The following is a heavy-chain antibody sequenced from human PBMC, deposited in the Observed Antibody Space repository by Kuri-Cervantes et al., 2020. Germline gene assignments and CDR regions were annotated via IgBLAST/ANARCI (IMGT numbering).Heavy chain of an antibody. D-gene: IGHD6-13*01. CDR2: ISYDGSNK. J-gene: IGHJ3*02. CDR1: GFTFSSYA. CDR3: AKDRLSYSSRWDGAFDI. V-gene: IGHV3-30*04. Sequence: GGSLRLSCAASGFTFSSYAMHWVRQAPGKGLEWVAVISYDGSNKYYADSVKGRFTISRDNSKNTLYLQMNSLRAEDTAVYYCAKDRLSYSSRWDGAFDIWGQGTMVTVSS.